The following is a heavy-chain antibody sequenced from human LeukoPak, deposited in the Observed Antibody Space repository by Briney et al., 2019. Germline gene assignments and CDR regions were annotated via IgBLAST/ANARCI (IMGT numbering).Heavy chain of an antibody. D-gene: IGHD3-22*01. CDR1: GGSFSGYY. CDR2: INHSGST. V-gene: IGHV4-34*01. J-gene: IGHJ4*02. Sequence: SETLSLTCAVYGGSFSGYYWSWIRQPPGKGLEWIGEINHSGSTNYNPSLKSRVTISVDTSKNQFSLKLSSVTAADTAVYYCAKSSGYYSRDFDYWGQGTLVTVSS. CDR3: AKSSGYYSRDFDY.